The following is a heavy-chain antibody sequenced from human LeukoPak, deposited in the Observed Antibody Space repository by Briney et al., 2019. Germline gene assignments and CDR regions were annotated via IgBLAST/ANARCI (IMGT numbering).Heavy chain of an antibody. J-gene: IGHJ3*02. Sequence: GASVKVSCKASGYTFTSYDINWVRQATGQGLEWMGWMNPNSGNTGYAQKFQGRVTMTRNTSISTAYMELSSLRSEDTAVYYCARGPADVPIGITMIVDNAFDIWGQGTMVTVSS. D-gene: IGHD3-22*01. V-gene: IGHV1-8*01. CDR1: GYTFTSYD. CDR3: ARGPADVPIGITMIVDNAFDI. CDR2: MNPNSGNT.